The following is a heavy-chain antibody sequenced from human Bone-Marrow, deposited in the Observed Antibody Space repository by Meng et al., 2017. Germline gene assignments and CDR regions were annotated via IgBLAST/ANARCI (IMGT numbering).Heavy chain of an antibody. Sequence: SETLSLTCSVSGGSISSRSYYWGWIRQSPEKGLEWIGSIYYSGTTYYNPSLKSRVTISVDTSKNQFSLKLSSVTAADTAVYYCARDPINYYGSGRLSSYWGQGTLVTVSS. CDR3: ARDPINYYGSGRLSSY. J-gene: IGHJ4*02. CDR1: GGSISSRSYY. D-gene: IGHD3-10*01. CDR2: IYYSGTT. V-gene: IGHV4-39*07.